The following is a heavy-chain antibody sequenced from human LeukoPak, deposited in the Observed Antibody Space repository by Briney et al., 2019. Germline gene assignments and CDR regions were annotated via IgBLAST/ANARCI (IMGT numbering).Heavy chain of an antibody. CDR3: ARAGYSSGSYGRSCYYGMDV. Sequence: KPSETLSLTCAVYGGSFSGYYWSWIRQPPGKGLEWIGEINHSGSTNYNPSLKSRVTISVDTSKNQFSLKLSSVTAADTAVYYCARAGYSSGSYGRSCYYGMDVWGQGTTVTVSS. CDR2: INHSGST. D-gene: IGHD6-19*01. J-gene: IGHJ6*02. V-gene: IGHV4-34*01. CDR1: GGSFSGYY.